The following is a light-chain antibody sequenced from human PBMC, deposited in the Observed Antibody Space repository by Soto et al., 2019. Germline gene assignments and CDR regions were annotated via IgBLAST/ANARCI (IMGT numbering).Light chain of an antibody. J-gene: IGLJ1*01. CDR1: SSNIGNNY. V-gene: IGLV1-51*01. Sequence: QSVLTQPPSVSAAPGQKVTISCSGSSSNIGNNYVSWYQQVPGTAPKLLIYDNNKRPSGNPDRFSGSKSGTSATLGISGLQTRDEADYYCGTWDSSLSVHVFGTGTKLTVL. CDR2: DNN. CDR3: GTWDSSLSVHV.